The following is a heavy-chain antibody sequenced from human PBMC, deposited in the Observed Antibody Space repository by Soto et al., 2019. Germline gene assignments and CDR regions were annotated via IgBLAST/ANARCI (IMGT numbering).Heavy chain of an antibody. CDR1: GGTFSSYT. D-gene: IGHD2-2*01. V-gene: IGHV1-69*08. CDR2: IIPILGIA. J-gene: IGHJ5*02. CDR3: ARDRGYCSSTNCSGGFDP. Sequence: QVQLVQSGAEVKKPGSSVKVSCKASGGTFSSYTISWVRQAPGQGLEWMGRIIPILGIANYAQKFQGRVTITADKATSTAYMELSSLRSEDTAVYYCARDRGYCSSTNCSGGFDPWGQGTLVTVSS.